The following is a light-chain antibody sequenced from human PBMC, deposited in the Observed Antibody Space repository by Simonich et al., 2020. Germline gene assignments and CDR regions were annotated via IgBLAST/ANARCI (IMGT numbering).Light chain of an antibody. Sequence: QSALTQPASGSGSPGQSITISCTGTSSDVGGYNYVAWYQQHPGKAPKLMIYDVSEPPSGVSNLFTGSKSSNPAPLTISGRPEEDEADYYCSSYTSSSTYVFGTGTKVTVL. CDR3: SSYTSSSTYV. V-gene: IGLV2-14*01. CDR2: DVS. CDR1: SSDVGGYNY. J-gene: IGLJ1*01.